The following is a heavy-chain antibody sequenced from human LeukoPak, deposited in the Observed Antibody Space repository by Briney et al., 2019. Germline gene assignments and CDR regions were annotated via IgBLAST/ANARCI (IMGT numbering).Heavy chain of an antibody. J-gene: IGHJ4*02. CDR3: ARGRPATAISYPFDY. Sequence: PSETLSLTCAVYGGPFSGYYWSWIRQPPGKGLEWIGEINHSGSTNYNPSLKSRVTISVDTSKNQFSLKLSSVTAADTAVYYCARGRPATAISYPFDYWGQGTLVTVSS. CDR1: GGPFSGYY. D-gene: IGHD2-2*02. CDR2: INHSGST. V-gene: IGHV4-34*01.